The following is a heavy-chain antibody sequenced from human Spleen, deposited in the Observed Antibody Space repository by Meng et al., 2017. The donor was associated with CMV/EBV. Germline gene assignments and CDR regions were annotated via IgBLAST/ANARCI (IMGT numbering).Heavy chain of an antibody. J-gene: IGHJ4*02. Sequence: GESLKISCAASGFSFSAYSLVWVRQAPGKGLEWVAFIRYDGTNKYYADSVKGRFTISRDNSKNTLYLQMNSLRAEDTAVYYCAKTGQWLEYYFDYWGQGTLVTVSS. CDR2: IRYDGTNK. D-gene: IGHD6-19*01. V-gene: IGHV3-30*02. CDR1: GFSFSAYS. CDR3: AKTGQWLEYYFDY.